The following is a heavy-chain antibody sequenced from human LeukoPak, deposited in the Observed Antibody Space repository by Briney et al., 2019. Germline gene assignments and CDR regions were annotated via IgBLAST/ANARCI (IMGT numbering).Heavy chain of an antibody. V-gene: IGHV3-7*01. CDR2: IKQDGSEK. J-gene: IGHJ3*02. CDR1: GFTFSSYW. Sequence: GGPLRLSCAASGFTFSSYWMSWVRQAPGKGLEWVANIKQDGSEKYYVDSVKGRFTISRDNAKNSLYLQINSLRAEDTAVYYCARVSRGYSYGSDAFDIWGQGTMVTVSS. CDR3: ARVSRGYSYGSDAFDI. D-gene: IGHD5-18*01.